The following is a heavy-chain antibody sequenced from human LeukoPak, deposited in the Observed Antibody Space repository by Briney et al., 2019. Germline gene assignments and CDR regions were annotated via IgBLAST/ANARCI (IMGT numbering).Heavy chain of an antibody. V-gene: IGHV4-34*01. CDR1: GGSFSAYY. Sequence: SETLSLTCAVYGGSFSAYYWTYIRQPPGKGLEWIGEISHSGDAKYNPSLKSRLSISVDTSKNQFPLKLNSVTAADTAVYYCATFRWAVGFEYWDQGTLVTVSS. CDR3: ATFRWAVGFEY. D-gene: IGHD2-15*01. CDR2: ISHSGDA. J-gene: IGHJ4*02.